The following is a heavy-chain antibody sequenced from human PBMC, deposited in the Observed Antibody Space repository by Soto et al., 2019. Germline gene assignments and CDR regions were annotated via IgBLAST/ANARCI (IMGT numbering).Heavy chain of an antibody. CDR2: ISASGGST. CDR3: ARGAVMPDS. D-gene: IGHD3-16*01. V-gene: IGHV3-23*01. Sequence: EVQLLESGGGLEQPGGSLRLSCAASGFTFDSFAMTWVRQAPGKGLEWVSAISASGGSTFYADSVKGRFTISRDRSKNSLYLQMTLLRAEDTAVYYCARGAVMPDSWGQGTLVTVYS. J-gene: IGHJ4*02. CDR1: GFTFDSFA.